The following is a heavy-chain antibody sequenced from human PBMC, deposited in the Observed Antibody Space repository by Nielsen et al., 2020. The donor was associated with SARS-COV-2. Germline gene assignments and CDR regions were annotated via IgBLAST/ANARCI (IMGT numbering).Heavy chain of an antibody. Sequence: GESLKISCAASGFTFSSYSMNWVRQAPGKGLEWVSSISSSSSHIHYADSVKGRFTISRDNAKNSLYLQMNSLRAEDTAVYYCATPRGYSYGPFDYWGQGTLVTVSS. J-gene: IGHJ4*02. CDR3: ATPRGYSYGPFDY. V-gene: IGHV3-21*01. CDR2: ISSSSSHI. CDR1: GFTFSSYS. D-gene: IGHD5-18*01.